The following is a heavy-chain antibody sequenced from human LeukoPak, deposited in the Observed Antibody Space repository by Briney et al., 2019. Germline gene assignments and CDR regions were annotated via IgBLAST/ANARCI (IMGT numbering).Heavy chain of an antibody. CDR3: ARDTSRGFQYYFDY. Sequence: GGSLRLSCAASGFTFSSYEMNWIRQASGKGLEWVSYISNFGSTIYYADSVKGRFTISRDNAKNSLYLQMNSLRAEDTAVYYCARDTSRGFQYYFDYWGQGTLVTVSS. J-gene: IGHJ4*02. V-gene: IGHV3-48*03. CDR1: GFTFSSYE. CDR2: ISNFGSTI.